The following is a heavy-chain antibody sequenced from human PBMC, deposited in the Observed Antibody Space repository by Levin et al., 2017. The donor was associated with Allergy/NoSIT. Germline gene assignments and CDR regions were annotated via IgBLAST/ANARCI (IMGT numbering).Heavy chain of an antibody. CDR3: ARGWNYAFDI. V-gene: IGHV4-30-2*01. CDR1: GGSINGGANS. Sequence: SQTLSLTCAVSGGSINGGANSWTWIRQPPGKGMEWIGNIYYSGTTYYNPSLKSRVTISLDRSTNQFSLQLSSVTAADTAVYYCARGWNYAFDIWGQGTMVTVSS. D-gene: IGHD1-7*01. CDR2: IYYSGTT. J-gene: IGHJ3*02.